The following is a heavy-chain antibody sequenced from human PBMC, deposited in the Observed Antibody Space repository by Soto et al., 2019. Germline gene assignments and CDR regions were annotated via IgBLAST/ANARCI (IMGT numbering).Heavy chain of an antibody. Sequence: EVQLVESGGGLVQPGGSLRLSCAASGFSFSSYWMHWVRQAPGKGLEWVANIKQDGSEKYYVDSVKGRFTISRDNAQNSLYLQMNSLRTEDTAVYYCATGYTYGPDYWGQGTLFTVTS. D-gene: IGHD5-18*01. CDR1: GFSFSSYW. V-gene: IGHV3-7*03. CDR3: ATGYTYGPDY. CDR2: IKQDGSEK. J-gene: IGHJ4*02.